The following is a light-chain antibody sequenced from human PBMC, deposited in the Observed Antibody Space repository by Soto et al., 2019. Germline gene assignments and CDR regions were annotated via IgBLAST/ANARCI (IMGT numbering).Light chain of an antibody. V-gene: IGKV3-20*01. CDR3: QQYHISPPT. Sequence: ELVSTQSPGTLSLSAGERATXSCRASQSVSSSYLAWYQRKPGQAPRLLIYGASSRATGIPDRFSHRGSGTDFTLTISRLEPEDFAVYYCQQYHISPPTFIQGTEVGIK. CDR2: GAS. J-gene: IGKJ1*01. CDR1: QSVSSSY.